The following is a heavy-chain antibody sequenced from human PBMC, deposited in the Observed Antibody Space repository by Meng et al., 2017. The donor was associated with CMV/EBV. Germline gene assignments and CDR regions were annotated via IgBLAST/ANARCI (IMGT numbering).Heavy chain of an antibody. V-gene: IGHV3-30*02. Sequence: GESLKISCAASGFTFSSYGMHWVRQAPGKGLEWVAFIRYDGGNKYYADSVKGRFTISRDNSKNTLYLQMNSLRAEDTAVYYCAKMDPGDYVWGSYGGYYFDYWGQGTLVTVSS. CDR1: GFTFSSYG. D-gene: IGHD3-16*01. J-gene: IGHJ4*02. CDR3: AKMDPGDYVWGSYGGYYFDY. CDR2: IRYDGGNK.